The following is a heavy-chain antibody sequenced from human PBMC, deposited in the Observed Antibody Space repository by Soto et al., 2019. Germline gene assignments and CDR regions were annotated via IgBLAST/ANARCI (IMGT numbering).Heavy chain of an antibody. J-gene: IGHJ6*02. CDR3: AREGFRGVMSYYGMDV. CDR1: GFTVSTNY. V-gene: IGHV3-53*01. Sequence: GSLRLSCAASGFTVSTNYMSWVRQAPGKGLEWVSVIYSGGSTYYADSVKGRFTISRDNSKNTLYLQMNSLRAEDTAVYYCAREGFRGVMSYYGMDVWGQGTKVTVSS. CDR2: IYSGGST. D-gene: IGHD3-16*01.